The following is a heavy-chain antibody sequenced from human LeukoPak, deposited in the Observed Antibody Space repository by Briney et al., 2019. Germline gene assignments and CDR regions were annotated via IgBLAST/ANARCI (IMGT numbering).Heavy chain of an antibody. CDR3: ARTGHRFDF. J-gene: IGHJ4*02. CDR1: GGSFTDHY. V-gene: IGHV4-34*01. CDR2: IHHSGHT. D-gene: IGHD1-1*01. Sequence: SETLSLTCAVSGGSFTDHYWSWIRQPPGKGLGWIGEIHHSGHTNYNPSLASRVTISVDTPKNQFSLKLTSVIAADTAFYYCARTGHRFDFWGQGTLVTVSS.